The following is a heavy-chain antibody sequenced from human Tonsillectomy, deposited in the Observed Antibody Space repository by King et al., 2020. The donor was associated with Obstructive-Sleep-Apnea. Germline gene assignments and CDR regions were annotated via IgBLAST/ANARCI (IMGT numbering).Heavy chain of an antibody. CDR1: GGSVTTHY. Sequence: VQLQESGPGLVKPSETLSLTCTVSGGSVTTHYWSWIRQPAGKGLEWIGRIFTSVSTNYNPSLKSRVTMSVDTSKNPFSLKLSSVTAADTALYYCARDSVEWLPTGEFSRSFDYWGQGTLVTVSS. D-gene: IGHD3-10*01. CDR3: ARDSVEWLPTGEFSRSFDY. J-gene: IGHJ4*02. V-gene: IGHV4-4*07. CDR2: IFTSVST.